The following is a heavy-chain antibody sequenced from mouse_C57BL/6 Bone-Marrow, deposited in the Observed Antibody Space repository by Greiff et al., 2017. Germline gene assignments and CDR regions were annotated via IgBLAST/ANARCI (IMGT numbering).Heavy chain of an antibody. CDR3: ASPGFAWFAY. CDR2: ISSGGSYT. J-gene: IGHJ3*01. Sequence: EVKLMESGGDLVKPGGSLKLSCAASGSTFSSYGMSWVRQTPDKRLGWVATISSGGSYTYYPDSVKGRFTISRDNAKNTLYLQMSSLKSEDTALYYCASPGFAWFAYWGQGTLVTVSA. V-gene: IGHV5-6*01. CDR1: GSTFSSYG.